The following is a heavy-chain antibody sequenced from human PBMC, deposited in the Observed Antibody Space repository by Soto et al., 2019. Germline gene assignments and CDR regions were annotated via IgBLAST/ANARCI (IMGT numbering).Heavy chain of an antibody. J-gene: IGHJ1*01. D-gene: IGHD3-10*01. CDR2: ISGSGGST. CDR3: AKDRGIPMTLAAEYFQH. V-gene: IGHV3-23*01. Sequence: PGGSLRLSCAASGFTFSSYAMSWVRQAPGKGLEWVSAISGSGGSTYYADSVKGRFTISRDNSKNTLYLQMNSLRAEDTAVYYCAKDRGIPMTLAAEYFQHWGQGTLVTVSS. CDR1: GFTFSSYA.